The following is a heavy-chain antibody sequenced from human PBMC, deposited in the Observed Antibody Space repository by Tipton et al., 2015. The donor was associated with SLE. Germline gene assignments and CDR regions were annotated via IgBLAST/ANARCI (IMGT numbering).Heavy chain of an antibody. V-gene: IGHV4-4*02. CDR1: GDSVSSDKW. CDR2: INHSGST. CDR3: ARVETFLVVTPIYYFDH. Sequence: SGDSVSSDKWWSWVRQPPGKGLEWIGEINHSGSTNYGPSLRSRVTMSVDTSKDQFSPKLGSVTAADTAMYYCARVETFLVVTPIYYFDHWGQGTLVTVSS. J-gene: IGHJ4*02. D-gene: IGHD4-23*01.